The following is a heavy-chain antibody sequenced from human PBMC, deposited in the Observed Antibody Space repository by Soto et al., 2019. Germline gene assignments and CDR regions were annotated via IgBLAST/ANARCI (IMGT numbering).Heavy chain of an antibody. J-gene: IGHJ6*02. V-gene: IGHV3-23*01. CDR3: AKVGPIMITFGGVYGMDV. Sequence: EVQLLESGGGLVQPGGSLRLSCAASGFTFSSYAMSWVRQAPGKGLEWVSAISGSGGSTYYADSVKGRFTISRDNSKNTLYLQMNSLRAEDTAVYYCAKVGPIMITFGGVYGMDVWGQGTTVTVSS. CDR2: ISGSGGST. D-gene: IGHD3-16*01. CDR1: GFTFSSYA.